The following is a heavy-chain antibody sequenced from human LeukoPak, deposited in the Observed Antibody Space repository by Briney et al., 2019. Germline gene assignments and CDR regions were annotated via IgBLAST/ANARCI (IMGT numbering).Heavy chain of an antibody. D-gene: IGHD4-23*01. J-gene: IGHJ4*02. V-gene: IGHV4-39*01. CDR3: ARVQAYGGNPFDY. CDR1: GDSLTSSTYY. Sequence: PSETLSLTCTVSGDSLTSSTYYWGWIRQPPGKGLEWIGSIYYSGSTYYNPSLKSRVTISVDTSKNQFSLKLSSVTAADTAVYYCARVQAYGGNPFDYWGQGTLVTVSS. CDR2: IYYSGST.